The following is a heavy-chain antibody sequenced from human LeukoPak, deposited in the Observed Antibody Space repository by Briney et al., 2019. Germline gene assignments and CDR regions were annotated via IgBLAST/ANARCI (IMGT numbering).Heavy chain of an antibody. CDR1: GGSISSGSYY. D-gene: IGHD3-10*01. Sequence: SETLSLTCTVSGGSISSGSYYWSWIRQPAGKGLEWIGRIYTSGSTNYNPSLKSRVTISVDTSKNQFSLKLSSVTAADTAVYYCARGGYGSGYLRRYFDLWGRGTLVTLSS. CDR3: ARGGYGSGYLRRYFDL. V-gene: IGHV4-61*02. J-gene: IGHJ2*01. CDR2: IYTSGST.